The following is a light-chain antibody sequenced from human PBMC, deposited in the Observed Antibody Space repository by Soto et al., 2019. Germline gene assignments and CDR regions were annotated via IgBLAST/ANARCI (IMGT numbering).Light chain of an antibody. V-gene: IGLV6-57*02. CDR3: QSYDSSNLV. CDR1: SGSIASNY. Sequence: NLMLTQPHSVSESPGKTVTISCTGSSGSIASNYVQWYQQRPGSAPTTVIYEDNQRPSGVPDRFSGSIDSSSNSASLTISGLKTEDEADYYCQSYDSSNLVFGGGTKLTVL. J-gene: IGLJ2*01. CDR2: EDN.